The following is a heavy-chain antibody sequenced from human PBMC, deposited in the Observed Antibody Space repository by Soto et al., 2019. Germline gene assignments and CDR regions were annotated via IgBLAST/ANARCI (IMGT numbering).Heavy chain of an antibody. J-gene: IGHJ2*01. V-gene: IGHV4-28*01. D-gene: IGHD6-6*01. Sequence: QVQLQESGPGLVRPSDTLSLTCAVSGSSITNSNWWGWFRQPPGKGLEWIGYIYYTGSTYNNPSLKSRVVMSIDTSKNQFSLKLSSVPAVDTAVYYCARKYTSSSGFYFDLWGRGTLVTVSS. CDR1: GSSITNSNW. CDR2: IYYTGST. CDR3: ARKYTSSSGFYFDL.